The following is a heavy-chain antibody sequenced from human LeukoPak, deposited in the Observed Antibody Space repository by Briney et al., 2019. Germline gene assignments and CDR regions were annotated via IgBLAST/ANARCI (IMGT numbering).Heavy chain of an antibody. V-gene: IGHV4-34*01. CDR2: INHSGST. Sequence: PSETLSLTCAAYGGSFSGYYWSWIRQPPGKGLEWIAEINHSGSTNYNPSVKSRVTISVDTSKNQFSLKLSSVTAADTAVYYCARHGTPLRYSSGNYYKGASFDYWGQGTLVTVSS. J-gene: IGHJ4*02. CDR3: ARHGTPLRYSSGNYYKGASFDY. D-gene: IGHD3-10*01. CDR1: GGSFSGYY.